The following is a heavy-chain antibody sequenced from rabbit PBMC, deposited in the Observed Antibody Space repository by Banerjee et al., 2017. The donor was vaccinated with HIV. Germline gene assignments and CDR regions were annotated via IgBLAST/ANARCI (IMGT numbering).Heavy chain of an antibody. CDR3: ARGGIVAGYDL. CDR1: GIDFSSYG. CDR2: IYPDYGST. D-gene: IGHD4-1*01. Sequence: EESGGRLVQPGGSLTLSCKASGIDFSSYGISWVRQAPGKGLEWIAYIYPDYGSTDYASWVNGRFTISLDNAQNTVFLQMTSLTAADTATYFCARGGIVAGYDLWGQGTLVTVS. V-gene: IGHV1S47*01. J-gene: IGHJ4*01.